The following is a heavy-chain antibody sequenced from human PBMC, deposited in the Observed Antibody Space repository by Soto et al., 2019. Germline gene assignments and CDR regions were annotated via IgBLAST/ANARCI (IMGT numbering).Heavy chain of an antibody. D-gene: IGHD6-6*01. J-gene: IGHJ4*02. CDR2: IYYSGAT. CDR1: SGSINSGVSY. CDR3: ARDSRTNYASSSYYSDF. Sequence: TLSLTCTASSGSINSGVSYWSWFRQHPGKGLEWVGCIYYSGATYYNPSLESRLTISVDTSKNQFSLKLSSVTAADTAVYYCARDSRTNYASSSYYSDFWGQGTLVPVSS. V-gene: IGHV4-31*03.